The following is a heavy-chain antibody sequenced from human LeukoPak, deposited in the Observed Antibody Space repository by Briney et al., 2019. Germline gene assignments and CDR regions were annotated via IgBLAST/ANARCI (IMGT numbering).Heavy chain of an antibody. CDR1: GFTFSNYA. V-gene: IGHV3-30-3*01. CDR3: ARDPLPPRRAARVGFYYYYGMDV. Sequence: PGRSLRLSSAASGFTFSNYAMHWVRQAPGKGLEWVAVISYDGSNKYYADSLKGRSTISRDSSKDTLYLQMSSLRAEDTAVYYCARDPLPPRRAARVGFYYYYGMDVWGKGTTVTVSS. D-gene: IGHD2-15*01. J-gene: IGHJ6*04. CDR2: ISYDGSNK.